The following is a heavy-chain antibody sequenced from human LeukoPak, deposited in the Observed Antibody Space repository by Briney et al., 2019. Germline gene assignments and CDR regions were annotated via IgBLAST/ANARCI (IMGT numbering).Heavy chain of an antibody. V-gene: IGHV4-39*01. J-gene: IGHJ4*02. D-gene: IGHD2-15*01. CDR2: IYYSGST. CDR3: ARHGCGSRRCGFDY. CDR1: GGSISSYY. Sequence: SETLSLTCTVSGGSISSYYWGWIRQPPGKGLEWIGSIYYSGSTYYNPSLKSRVTISVDTSKNQFSLKLSPVTAADTAVYYCARHGCGSRRCGFDYWGQGTLVTVSS.